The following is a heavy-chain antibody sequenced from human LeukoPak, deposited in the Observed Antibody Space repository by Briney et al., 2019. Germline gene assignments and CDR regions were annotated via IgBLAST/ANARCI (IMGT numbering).Heavy chain of an antibody. V-gene: IGHV3-33*01. D-gene: IGHD3-22*01. CDR1: GFTFSSYG. Sequence: GRSLRLSCAASGFTFSSYGMHWVRQAPGKGLEWEAIIWYDGNNKYYADSVKGRFTISRDKSKNTLDLEMNSLRAEDTAVYYCARDLYYYDSSGLEFGYWGQGTLVTVSS. CDR3: ARDLYYYDSSGLEFGY. J-gene: IGHJ4*02. CDR2: IWYDGNNK.